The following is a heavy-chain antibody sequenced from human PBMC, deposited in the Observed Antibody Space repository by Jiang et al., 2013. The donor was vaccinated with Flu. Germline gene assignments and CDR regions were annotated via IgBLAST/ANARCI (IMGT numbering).Heavy chain of an antibody. V-gene: IGHV1-2*02. CDR1: FTGYY. CDR2: INPNSGGT. Sequence: FTGYYMHWVRQAPGQGLEWMGWINPNSGGTNYAQKFQGRVTMTRDTSISTAYMELSRLRSDDTAVYYCARAVKRYYYDSSGYLDYWGQGTLVTVSS. D-gene: IGHD3-22*01. CDR3: ARAVKRYYYDSSGYLDY. J-gene: IGHJ4*02.